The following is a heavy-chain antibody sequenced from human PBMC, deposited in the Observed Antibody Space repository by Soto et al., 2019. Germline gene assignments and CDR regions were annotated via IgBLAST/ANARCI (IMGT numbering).Heavy chain of an antibody. CDR3: AKPRGYSSGWYPGEYFQH. Sequence: GGSLRLSCAASGFTFSSYGMHWVRQAPGKGLEWVAVISYDGSNKYYADSVKGRFTISRDNSKNTLYLQMNSLRAEDTAVFYCAKPRGYSSGWYPGEYFQHWGQGTLVTVSS. J-gene: IGHJ1*01. CDR2: ISYDGSNK. D-gene: IGHD6-19*01. CDR1: GFTFSSYG. V-gene: IGHV3-30*18.